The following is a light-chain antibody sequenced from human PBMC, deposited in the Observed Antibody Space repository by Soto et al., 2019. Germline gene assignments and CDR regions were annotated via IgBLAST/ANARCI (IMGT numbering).Light chain of an antibody. V-gene: IGKV3-15*01. J-gene: IGKJ1*01. CDR1: QSVTSN. Sequence: EIVMTQSPATLSVSPGQRATLSCRATQSVTSNLAWYQQKPGQAPRLLIYGASTRATGIPARFSGSGSGTEFTLTISSLQSEDFAVYYCQQYNNWPVTFGQGTKVDIK. CDR3: QQYNNWPVT. CDR2: GAS.